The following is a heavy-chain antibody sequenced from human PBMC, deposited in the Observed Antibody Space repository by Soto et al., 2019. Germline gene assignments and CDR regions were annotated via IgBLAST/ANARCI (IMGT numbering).Heavy chain of an antibody. D-gene: IGHD3-22*01. Sequence: GASVKISSKASGGPFGSAAITWVRQATGQGLEWVGRIIPIFGTTNYAQNLQGRVTISADKSTLTSYMELHSLTSDDTALYYCARDRTDSGYYTNWLDPWGQGTQVTVSS. J-gene: IGHJ5*02. V-gene: IGHV1-69*06. CDR2: IIPIFGTT. CDR1: GGPFGSAA. CDR3: ARDRTDSGYYTNWLDP.